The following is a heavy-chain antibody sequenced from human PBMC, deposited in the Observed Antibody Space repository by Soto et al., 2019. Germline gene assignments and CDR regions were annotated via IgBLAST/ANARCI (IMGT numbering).Heavy chain of an antibody. Sequence: GGSLRLSCAASGFTFSSYSMNWVRQAPGKGLEWVSYISSSSSTIYYADSVKGRFTISRDNAKNSLYLQMNSLRAEDTAVYYCASFCENGGWYEGGFIWGRRYPVTVS. D-gene: IGHD6-19*01. V-gene: IGHV3-48*01. J-gene: IGHJ6*02. CDR3: ASFCENGGWYEGGFI. CDR2: ISSSSSTI. CDR1: GFTFSSYS.